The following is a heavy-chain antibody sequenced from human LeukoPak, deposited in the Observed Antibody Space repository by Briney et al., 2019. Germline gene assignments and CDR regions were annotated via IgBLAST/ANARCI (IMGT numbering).Heavy chain of an antibody. J-gene: IGHJ4*02. Sequence: GGSLRLSCAASGFTFSSYWMYWVRQAPGKGLEWVANMKPDGSEKYYVDSVKGRFTISRDNAKNSLYLQMNSLRVEDTAVYYCLASGGYWGQGTPVTVPS. CDR3: LASGGY. CDR2: MKPDGSEK. D-gene: IGHD6-25*01. V-gene: IGHV3-7*01. CDR1: GFTFSSYW.